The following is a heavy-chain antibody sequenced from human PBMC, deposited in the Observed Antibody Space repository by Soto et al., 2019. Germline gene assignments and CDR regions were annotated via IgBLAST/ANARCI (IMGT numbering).Heavy chain of an antibody. CDR3: ARTHNLRLGELSHFDY. J-gene: IGHJ4*02. CDR2: ISAYNGNT. V-gene: IGHV1-18*01. D-gene: IGHD3-16*02. Sequence: ASVKVSCKASGYTFTSYGISWVRQAPGQGLEWMGWISAYNGNTNYAQKLQGRVTMTTDTSTSTAYMELRSLRSDDTAVYYCARTHNLRLGELSHFDYWGQGTLVTVSS. CDR1: GYTFTSYG.